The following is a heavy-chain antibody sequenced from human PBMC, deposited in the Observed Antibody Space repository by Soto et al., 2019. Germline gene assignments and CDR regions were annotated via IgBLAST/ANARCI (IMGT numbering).Heavy chain of an antibody. CDR3: ARSASGNFPYYYYGMDV. V-gene: IGHV4-59*12. D-gene: IGHD3-10*01. Sequence: QVQLQESGPGLVKPSETLSLTCTVSGGSITTYYWTWIRQPPGKGLEWIGYFYYSGSSSYNPALKSRVTISVDTSKNQISLNLSSVTAADTALYYCARSASGNFPYYYYGMDVWGQGTTVTVSS. CDR2: FYYSGSS. CDR1: GGSITTYY. J-gene: IGHJ6*02.